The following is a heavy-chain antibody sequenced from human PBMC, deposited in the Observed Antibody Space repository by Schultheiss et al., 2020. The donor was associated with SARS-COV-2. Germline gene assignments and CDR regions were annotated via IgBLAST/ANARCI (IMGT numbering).Heavy chain of an antibody. CDR3: ARDGSGNYDFWSGYHYYYYYMDV. V-gene: IGHV4-59*01. Sequence: SETLSLTCAVYGGSFSGYYWSWIRQPPGKGLEWIGYIYYSGSTNYNPSLKSRVTISVDTSKNQFSLKLSSVTAADTAVYYCARDGSGNYDFWSGYHYYYYYMDVWGKGTTVTVSS. CDR2: IYYSGST. D-gene: IGHD3-3*01. CDR1: GGSFSGYY. J-gene: IGHJ6*03.